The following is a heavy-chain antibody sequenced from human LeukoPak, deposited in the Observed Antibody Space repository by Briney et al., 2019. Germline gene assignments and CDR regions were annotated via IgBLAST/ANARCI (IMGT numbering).Heavy chain of an antibody. V-gene: IGHV4-34*01. CDR2: INHSGST. D-gene: IGHD6-6*01. CDR3: ARGRRNYYYYYMDV. CDR1: GGSFSGYY. J-gene: IGHJ6*03. Sequence: TETLSLTCAVYGGSFSGYYWSWIRQPPGKGLEWIGEINHSGSTNYNPSLKSRVTISVDTSKNQFSLKLSSVTAADTAVYYCARGRRNYYYYYMDVWGKGTTVTVSS.